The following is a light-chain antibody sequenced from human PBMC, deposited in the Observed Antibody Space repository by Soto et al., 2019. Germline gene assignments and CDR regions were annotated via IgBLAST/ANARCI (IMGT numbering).Light chain of an antibody. CDR3: QQYGSSPT. V-gene: IGKV3-20*01. CDR2: DVS. Sequence: EIVLTQSPGTLSLSPGERATLSCRSSQSVSSSYLAWYQQKPGQAPRLLIYDVSSRATGIPDRFSGSGSGTDFSLTISRLEPEDSAVYYCQQYGSSPTFGPGTKVEIK. CDR1: QSVSSSY. J-gene: IGKJ1*01.